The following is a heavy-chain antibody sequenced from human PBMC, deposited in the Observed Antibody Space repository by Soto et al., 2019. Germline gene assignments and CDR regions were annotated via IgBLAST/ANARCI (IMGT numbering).Heavy chain of an antibody. D-gene: IGHD2-2*02. V-gene: IGHV1-2*02. CDR3: ARSGYCSSTSCYTDYYYGMDV. J-gene: IGHJ6*02. CDR2: INPNSGDT. CDR1: GYTFTGYY. Sequence: ASVKVSCKASGYTFTGYYMHWVRQAPGQGLEWMGWINPNSGDTNYAQKFQGRVTMTRDTSISTAYMELSRLRSDDTAVYYCARSGYCSSTSCYTDYYYGMDVWGQGTTVTVSS.